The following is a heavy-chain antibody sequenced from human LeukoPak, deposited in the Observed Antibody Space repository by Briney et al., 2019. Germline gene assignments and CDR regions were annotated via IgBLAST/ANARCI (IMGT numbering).Heavy chain of an antibody. CDR3: ARGRRDGYNPDAFDI. Sequence: SETLSLTCTVSGGSISSHYWSWIRQPPGKGLEWIGYIYYTGSTKYIPSLKSRVAMSVDTSRNQFSLKLSSVTAADTAVYYCARGRRDGYNPDAFDIWGQGTVDSVSS. V-gene: IGHV4-59*11. CDR1: GGSISSHY. D-gene: IGHD5-24*01. CDR2: IYYTGST. J-gene: IGHJ3*02.